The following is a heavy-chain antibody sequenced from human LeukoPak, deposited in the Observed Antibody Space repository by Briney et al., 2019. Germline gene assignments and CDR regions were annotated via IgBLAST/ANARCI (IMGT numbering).Heavy chain of an antibody. D-gene: IGHD3-22*01. CDR3: ARGNYDSSGYYYAHAFDI. CDR1: GGSISSGGYY. CDR2: IYYSGST. V-gene: IGHV4-31*03. Sequence: SETLSLTCTVSGGSISSGGYYWSWIRQHPGKGLEWIGYIYYSGSTYHNPSLKSRVTISVDTSKNQFSLKLSSVTAADTAVYYCARGNYDSSGYYYAHAFDIWGQGTMVTVSS. J-gene: IGHJ3*02.